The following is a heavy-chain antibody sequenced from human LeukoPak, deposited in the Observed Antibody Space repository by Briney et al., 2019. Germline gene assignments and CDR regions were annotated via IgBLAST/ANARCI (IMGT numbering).Heavy chain of an antibody. CDR3: ARIPGDSPGEEFDY. D-gene: IGHD4-17*01. CDR2: ISGSGGST. CDR1: GFTFTNYW. J-gene: IGHJ4*02. Sequence: GGSLRLSCAASGFTFTNYWMNWVRQAPGKGLEWVSAISGSGGSTYYADSVKGRFTISRDNAKNSLYLQMNSLRAEDTAVYYCARIPGDSPGEEFDYWGQGTLVTVSS. V-gene: IGHV3-23*01.